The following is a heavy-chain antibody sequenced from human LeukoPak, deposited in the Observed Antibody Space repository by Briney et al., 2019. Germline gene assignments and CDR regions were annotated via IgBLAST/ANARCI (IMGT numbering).Heavy chain of an antibody. CDR2: ISSDGSHK. Sequence: SLRLSCAASGFTFTTYGMHWVREAPGKGLEWVSFISSDGSHKYYADSMKGRFTISRDSSKSTLYLQMNSLRPDDTAVYYCAKPGGGSWEWGSYYFDYWGQGTLVAVSS. CDR1: GFTFTTYG. J-gene: IGHJ4*02. CDR3: AKPGGGSWEWGSYYFDY. V-gene: IGHV3-30*18. D-gene: IGHD2-15*01.